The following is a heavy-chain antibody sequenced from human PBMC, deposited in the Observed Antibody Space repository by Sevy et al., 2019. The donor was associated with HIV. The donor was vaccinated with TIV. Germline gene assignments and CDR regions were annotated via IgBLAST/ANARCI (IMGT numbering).Heavy chain of an antibody. CDR1: EFTFRSYW. CDR2: IKSDGSEK. J-gene: IGHJ6*02. Sequence: GGSLRLSCVASEFTFRSYWMSWVRQAPGKGLEWVAHIKSDGSEKYHVDSVKGRFTISRDNAKNSLYLQMNSLRAEDTAVYYCARDCSSTSCLWGLDVWGPGTTVTVSS. D-gene: IGHD2-2*01. V-gene: IGHV3-7*03. CDR3: ARDCSSTSCLWGLDV.